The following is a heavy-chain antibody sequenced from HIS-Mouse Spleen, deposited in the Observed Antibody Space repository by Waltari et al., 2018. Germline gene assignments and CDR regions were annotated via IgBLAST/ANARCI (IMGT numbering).Heavy chain of an antibody. J-gene: IGHJ4*02. CDR2: ISYDGSNK. CDR3: ARVTGGGY. V-gene: IGHV3-30-3*01. D-gene: IGHD3-10*01. CDR1: GFTFSRLA. Sequence: QVQLVESGGGVVQPGRSLRLSWAASGFTFSRLAMHWVRQAPGKGLEWVAVISYDGSNKYYADSVKGRFTISRDNSKNTLYLQMNSLRAEDTAVYYCARVTGGGYWGQGTLVTVSS.